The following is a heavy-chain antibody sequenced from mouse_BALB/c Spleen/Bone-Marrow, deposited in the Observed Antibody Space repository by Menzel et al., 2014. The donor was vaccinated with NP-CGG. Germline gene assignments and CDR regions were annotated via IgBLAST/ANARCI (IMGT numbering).Heavy chain of an antibody. V-gene: IGHV1-7*01. J-gene: IGHJ4*01. CDR1: GYTFTSYW. D-gene: IGHD2-1*01. Sequence: VQLQQSGAELAKPGASVKMSCKASGYTFTSYWMHWVKPRPGQGLEWIGYINPSTGDIEYNQKFKDKATLTADKSSSTGYIQLSSLISEDSTVCYGARGNYEAMDYWGQGTSVTVSS. CDR3: ARGNYEAMDY. CDR2: INPSTGDI.